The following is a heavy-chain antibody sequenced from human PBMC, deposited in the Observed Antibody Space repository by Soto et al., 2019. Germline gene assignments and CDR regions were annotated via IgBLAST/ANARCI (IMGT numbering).Heavy chain of an antibody. CDR2: ISAHNGNT. Sequence: QVHLVQSGAEVKKPGASVKVSCQGSGYAFTTYGITWVRQAPGQGLEWMGWISAHNGNTNYAQKLQGRVTGTIDTSTSTAYMELRSLRYDDTAVYYCARGRYGDYWGQGALVTVSS. CDR3: ARGRYGDY. D-gene: IGHD1-1*01. J-gene: IGHJ4*02. CDR1: GYAFTTYG. V-gene: IGHV1-18*01.